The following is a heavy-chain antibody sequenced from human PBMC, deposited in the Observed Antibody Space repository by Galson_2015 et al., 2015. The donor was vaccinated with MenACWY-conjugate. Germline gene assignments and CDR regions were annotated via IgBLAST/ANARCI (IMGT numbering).Heavy chain of an antibody. Sequence: PALVKPTQTLTLTCTFSGFSLTTPGVGVAWIRQPPGKALEWLALIYWDDDKRYRPSLRSRPTVTKDTSKNRVVLTMTNVDPVDTATYYCAHSGEYCSRTSCYYFDYWGQGAPVTVSS. CDR3: AHSGEYCSRTSCYYFDY. J-gene: IGHJ4*02. D-gene: IGHD2-2*01. V-gene: IGHV2-5*02. CDR2: IYWDDDK. CDR1: GFSLTTPGVG.